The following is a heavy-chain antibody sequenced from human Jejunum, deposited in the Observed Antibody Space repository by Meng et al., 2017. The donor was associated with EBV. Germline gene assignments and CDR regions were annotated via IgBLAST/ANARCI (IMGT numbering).Heavy chain of an antibody. D-gene: IGHD3-16*02. CDR3: ARVAFSYTTRSLDS. CDR2: INHSGNT. V-gene: IGHV4-34*02. Sequence: LRQWGRGVLNSSETLFLRCCVHRWFLRGYYGSWIRQHPGKGLEWIWEINHSGNTNYNPSPRSRVTISVETSKNQFSLRLNSVTAADTAVYYCARVAFSYTTRSLDSWGQGTLVTVSS. J-gene: IGHJ4*02. CDR1: RWFLRGYY.